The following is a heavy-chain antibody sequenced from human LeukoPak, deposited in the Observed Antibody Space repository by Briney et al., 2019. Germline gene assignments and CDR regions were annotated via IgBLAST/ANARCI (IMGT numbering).Heavy chain of an antibody. CDR3: ARDRGAVAGTMTAFDY. Sequence: PGGSLRLSCAAAGFTFSDYGMNWVRQAPGKGLEWVSGISGSGISTYYADSVKGRFTISRDNSKNTLYLQMNSLRAEDTAVYYCARDRGAVAGTMTAFDYWGQGTLVTVSS. D-gene: IGHD6-19*01. CDR1: GFTFSDYG. CDR2: ISGSGIST. J-gene: IGHJ4*02. V-gene: IGHV3-23*01.